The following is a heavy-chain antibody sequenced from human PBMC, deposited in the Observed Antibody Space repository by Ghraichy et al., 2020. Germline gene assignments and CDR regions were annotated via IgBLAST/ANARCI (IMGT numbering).Heavy chain of an antibody. CDR3: ARDPGTGSGWYYFDH. D-gene: IGHD6-19*01. CDR2: IRSSGGSI. Sequence: GSLNISCVASGFTFKTYNMAWVRQAPGKGLEWISYIRSSGGSIYYADSVKGRFTVSRDDARDSLYLQMDNLRGEDTAVYFCARDPGTGSGWYYFDHWGRGTLVTVSS. CDR1: GFTFKTYN. J-gene: IGHJ4*02. V-gene: IGHV3-48*01.